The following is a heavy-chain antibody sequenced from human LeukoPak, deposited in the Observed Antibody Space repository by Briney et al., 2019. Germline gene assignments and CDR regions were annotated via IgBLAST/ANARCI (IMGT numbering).Heavy chain of an antibody. CDR2: ISGSGGST. CDR3: AKFSVDIDAFDI. J-gene: IGHJ3*02. D-gene: IGHD5-12*01. V-gene: IGHV3-23*01. Sequence: PGGSLRLSCAASGFTFSSYAMSWVRQAPGKGLEWVSAISGSGGSTYYAGSVKGRFTISRDNSKNTLYLQMNSLRAEDTAVYYCAKFSVDIDAFDIWGQGTMVTVSS. CDR1: GFTFSSYA.